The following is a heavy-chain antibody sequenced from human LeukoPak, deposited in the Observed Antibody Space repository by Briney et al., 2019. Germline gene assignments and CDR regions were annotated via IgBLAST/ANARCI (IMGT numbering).Heavy chain of an antibody. CDR3: ASGGYYYDSSGYYYVFWYFDY. CDR2: IIPIFGTA. CDR1: GYTFTSYG. Sequence: SVKVSCKASGYTFTSYGISWVRRAPGQGLEWMGGIIPIFGTANYAQKFQGRVTITADESTSTAYMELSSLRSEDTAVYYCASGGYYYDSSGYYYVFWYFDYWGQGTLVTVSS. J-gene: IGHJ4*02. D-gene: IGHD3-22*01. V-gene: IGHV1-69*13.